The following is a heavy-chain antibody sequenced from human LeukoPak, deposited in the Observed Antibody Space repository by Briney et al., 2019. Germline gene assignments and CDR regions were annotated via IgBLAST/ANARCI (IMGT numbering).Heavy chain of an antibody. V-gene: IGHV4-59*01. D-gene: IGHD3-3*01. CDR1: GGSISSYY. CDR3: ARWSGYYFY. Sequence: SETLSLTCIVSGGSISSYYWSWIRQPPGKGLEWIGYIDYSGSTNYNPSLKSRVTISVDTSKKQFSLKLSSVTAADTAVYYCARWSGYYFYWGQGTLVTVSS. J-gene: IGHJ4*02. CDR2: IDYSGST.